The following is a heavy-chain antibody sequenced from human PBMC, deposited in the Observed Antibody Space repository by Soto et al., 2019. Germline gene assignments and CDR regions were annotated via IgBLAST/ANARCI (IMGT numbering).Heavy chain of an antibody. CDR2: ISSSSSTI. J-gene: IGHJ3*02. CDR3: ARDRGWELLGDAFDI. D-gene: IGHD1-26*01. CDR1: GFTFSSYS. Sequence: GGSLRLSCAASGFTFSSYSMNWVRQAPGKGLEWVSYISSSSSTIYYADSVKGRFTISRDNAKNSLYLQMNSLRDEDTAVYYCARDRGWELLGDAFDIWGQGTMVPVSS. V-gene: IGHV3-48*02.